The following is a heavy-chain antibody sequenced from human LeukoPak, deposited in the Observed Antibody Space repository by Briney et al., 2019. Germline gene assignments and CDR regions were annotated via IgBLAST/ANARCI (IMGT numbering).Heavy chain of an antibody. V-gene: IGHV4-59*01. D-gene: IGHD3-10*01. Sequence: SETLSLTCTVSNGSLSSYYWSWIRQPPGKGLEWIGYIYYSGSTNYNSALRSRVTISLDTSKTQFSLNLKSVTAADTAVYYCARASGSGSYYGIDYWGQGTLVTVSS. CDR1: NGSLSSYY. CDR3: ARASGSGSYYGIDY. CDR2: IYYSGST. J-gene: IGHJ4*02.